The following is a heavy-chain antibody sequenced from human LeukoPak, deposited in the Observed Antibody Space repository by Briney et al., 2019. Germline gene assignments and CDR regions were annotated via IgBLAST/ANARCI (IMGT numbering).Heavy chain of an antibody. CDR2: ISAYNGNT. CDR1: GYTFTSYG. J-gene: IGHJ6*02. CDR3: ARAYYDSSSYGMDV. Sequence: ASVKVSCKASGYTFTSYGISWVRQAPGQGLEWMGWISAYNGNTNYAQKLRGRVTMTTDTSTSTAYMELRSLRSDDTAVYYCARAYYDSSSYGMDVWGQGTTVTVSS. V-gene: IGHV1-18*01. D-gene: IGHD3-22*01.